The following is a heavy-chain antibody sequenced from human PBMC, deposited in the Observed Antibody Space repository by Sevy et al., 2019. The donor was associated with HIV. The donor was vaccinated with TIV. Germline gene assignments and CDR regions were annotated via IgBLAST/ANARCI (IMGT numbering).Heavy chain of an antibody. CDR2: ISGSGGST. CDR3: AKDLVNGYSGYDFDY. V-gene: IGHV3-23*01. Sequence: GGSLRLSCAASGFTFSSYAMSWVRQAPGKGLEWVSAISGSGGSTYYADSVKGRFTISRDNSKNTLYLQMNSLRAEDKAVYYCAKDLVNGYSGYDFDYWGQGTLVTVSS. J-gene: IGHJ4*02. D-gene: IGHD5-12*01. CDR1: GFTFSSYA.